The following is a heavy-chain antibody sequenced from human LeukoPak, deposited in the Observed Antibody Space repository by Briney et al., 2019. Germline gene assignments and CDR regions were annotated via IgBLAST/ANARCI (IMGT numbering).Heavy chain of an antibody. Sequence: GGSLRLSCAASGFTFDDYTMHWVRQAPGKGLEWVSLISWDGGSTYYADSVKGRFTISRDNSKNSLYLQMNSLRTEDTALYYCAKSGFGELYLKDWGQGTLVTVSS. V-gene: IGHV3-43*01. CDR1: GFTFDDYT. J-gene: IGHJ4*02. CDR2: ISWDGGST. CDR3: AKSGFGELYLKD. D-gene: IGHD3-10*01.